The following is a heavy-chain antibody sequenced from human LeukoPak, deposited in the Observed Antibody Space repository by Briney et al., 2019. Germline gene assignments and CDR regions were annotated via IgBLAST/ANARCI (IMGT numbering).Heavy chain of an antibody. J-gene: IGHJ4*02. CDR1: GFTVSSNY. V-gene: IGHV3-30-3*01. CDR2: ISIDGNTK. CDR3: ARDHGSGGGGGY. D-gene: IGHD2-15*01. Sequence: PGGSLRLSCAASGFTVSSNYMSWVRQAPGQGLEWVAVISIDGNTKYHADSVRGRFTISRDNSKNTLYLQMNSLRTEDTAVYFCARDHGSGGGGGYWGQGTLVTVSS.